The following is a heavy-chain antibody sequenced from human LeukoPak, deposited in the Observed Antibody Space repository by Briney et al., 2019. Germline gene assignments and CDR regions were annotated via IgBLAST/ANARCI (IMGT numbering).Heavy chain of an antibody. CDR1: GFTFSSYA. J-gene: IGHJ5*02. CDR3: ARGRTISPNWFDP. CDR2: ISYDGSNK. Sequence: PGGSLRLSCAASGFTFSSYAMHWVRQAPGKGLEWVAVISYDGSNKYYADSVKGRFTISRDNSKNTLYLQMNSLRSDDTAVYYCARGRTISPNWFDPWGQGTLVTVSS. D-gene: IGHD3-3*01. V-gene: IGHV3-30-3*01.